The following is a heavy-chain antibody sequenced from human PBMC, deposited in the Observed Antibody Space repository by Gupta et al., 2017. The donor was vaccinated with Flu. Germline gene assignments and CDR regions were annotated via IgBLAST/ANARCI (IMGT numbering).Heavy chain of an antibody. CDR3: AKEGYNGKRKHDPHFDD. Sequence: GMHGVRQAPGKGLEWVAAISYDGTTIYSADSLKGRFTISRDNSKNTLELPVNSLTAEDKAVYYCAKEGYNGKRKHDPHFDDWGQGTLVTISS. CDR2: ISYDGTTI. V-gene: IGHV3-30*18. D-gene: IGHD1-20*01. J-gene: IGHJ4*02. CDR1: G.